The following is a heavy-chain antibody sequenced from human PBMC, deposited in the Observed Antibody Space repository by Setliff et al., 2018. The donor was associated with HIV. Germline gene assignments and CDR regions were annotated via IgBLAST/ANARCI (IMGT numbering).Heavy chain of an antibody. CDR2: VSNTGRRT. CDR1: TFSVSDYA. V-gene: IGHV3-23*05. Sequence: GGSLRLSCAASTFSVSDYAMSWVRQAPGKGLEWVSAVSNTGRRTFYADSVKGRFTISKDNFENVVYLQMNSLRVDDTAVYYCVKDAYSSGKPGISWGQGTRVTVSS. D-gene: IGHD3-22*01. J-gene: IGHJ4*02. CDR3: VKDAYSSGKPGIS.